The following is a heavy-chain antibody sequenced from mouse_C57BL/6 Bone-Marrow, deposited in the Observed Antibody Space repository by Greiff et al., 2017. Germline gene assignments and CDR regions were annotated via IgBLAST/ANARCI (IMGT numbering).Heavy chain of an antibody. D-gene: IGHD2-4*01. CDR2: IYPRSGNT. CDR1: GYTFTSYG. CDR3: AKRGLRRPRDY. Sequence: VQLQESGAELARPGASVKLSCKASGYTFTSYGISWVKQRTGQGLEWIGEIYPRSGNTYYNEKFKGKATLTADTSSRPAYMELRSLTSEDSAVYFCAKRGLRRPRDYWGQGTSVTVSS. V-gene: IGHV1-81*01. J-gene: IGHJ4*01.